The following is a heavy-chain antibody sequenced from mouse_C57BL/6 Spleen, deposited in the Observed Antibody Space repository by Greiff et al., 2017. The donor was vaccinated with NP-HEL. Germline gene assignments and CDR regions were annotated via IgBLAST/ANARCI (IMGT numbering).Heavy chain of an antibody. CDR1: GFSLTSYA. CDR2: IWTGGGT. J-gene: IGHJ4*01. CDR3: AREELGREYYAMDY. Sequence: QVQLQQSGPGLVAPSQSLSITCTVSGFSLTSYAISWVRQPPGKGLEWLGVIWTGGGTNYNSALKSRLSISKDNSKSQVFLKMNSLQTDDTARYYCAREELGREYYAMDYWGQGTSVTVSS. V-gene: IGHV2-9-1*01. D-gene: IGHD4-1*01.